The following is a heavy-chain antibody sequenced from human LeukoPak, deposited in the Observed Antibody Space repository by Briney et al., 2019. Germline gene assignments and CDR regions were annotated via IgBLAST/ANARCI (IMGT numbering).Heavy chain of an antibody. V-gene: IGHV1-18*01. CDR3: ARVLYSSGWYGHFDY. CDR1: GYTFTSYG. D-gene: IGHD6-19*01. Sequence: GASVKVSCKASGYTFTSYGISWVRQAPGQGLEWMGRISAYNGNTNYAQKLQGRVTMTTDTSTSTAYMELRSLRSDDTAVYYCARVLYSSGWYGHFDYWGQGTLVTVSS. CDR2: ISAYNGNT. J-gene: IGHJ4*02.